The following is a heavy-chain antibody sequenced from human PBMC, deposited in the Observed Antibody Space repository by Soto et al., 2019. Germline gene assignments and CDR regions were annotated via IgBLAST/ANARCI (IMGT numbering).Heavy chain of an antibody. Sequence: EVQLVESGGGLVKPGGSLRLSCAASGFTFSSYSMNWVRQAPGKXXXWXSSISSSSSYIYYADSVKGRFTISRDNAKNSLYLQMNSLRAEDTAVYYCARDYYDSSGYYPPEYGMDVWGQGTTVTVSS. D-gene: IGHD3-22*01. CDR2: ISSSSSYI. CDR3: ARDYYDSSGYYPPEYGMDV. V-gene: IGHV3-21*01. CDR1: GFTFSSYS. J-gene: IGHJ6*02.